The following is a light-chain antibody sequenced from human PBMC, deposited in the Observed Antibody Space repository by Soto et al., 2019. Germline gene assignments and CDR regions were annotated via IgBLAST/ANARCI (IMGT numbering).Light chain of an antibody. CDR1: SSDVGGYNY. CDR2: DVS. V-gene: IGLV2-11*01. CDR3: CSHAGSYTYV. Sequence: QSALTQPRSVSGSPGQSVTISCTGTSSDVGGYNYVSWYQQHPGKAPKVMIYDVSKRPSGVPVRFSGSKSGNTASLTISGLQAEDEADYYCCSHAGSYTYVFGTGTKVTVL. J-gene: IGLJ1*01.